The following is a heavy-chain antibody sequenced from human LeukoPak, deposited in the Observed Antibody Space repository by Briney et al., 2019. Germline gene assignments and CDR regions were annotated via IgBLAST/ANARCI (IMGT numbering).Heavy chain of an antibody. CDR3: ARVCGDYYDSSGYYYDY. CDR1: GGSISSYY. V-gene: IGHV4-4*07. Sequence: SETLSLTCIVSGGSISSYYWSWIRQPAGKGLEWIGRLYSSGDTNYNPSLKSRVTMSVDTSKNKFSLKLSSVTAADTAVYYCARVCGDYYDSSGYYYDYWGQGTLVTVSS. J-gene: IGHJ4*02. D-gene: IGHD3-22*01. CDR2: LYSSGDT.